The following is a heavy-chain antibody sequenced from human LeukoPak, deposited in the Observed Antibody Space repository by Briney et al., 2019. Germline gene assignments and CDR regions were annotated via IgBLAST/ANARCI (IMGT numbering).Heavy chain of an antibody. D-gene: IGHD3-22*01. CDR2: IYYSGST. CDR1: GGSISSSSYY. J-gene: IGHJ4*02. CDR3: VRQGPEVVISFIAGGDY. Sequence: SQTLSLTCTVSGGSISSSSYYWGWIRQPPGKGLEWIGSIYYSGSTYYNPSLKSRVTISVDTSKNQFSLKLSSVTAADTAVYYCVRQGPEVVISFIAGGDYWGQGILVTVPS. V-gene: IGHV4-39*01.